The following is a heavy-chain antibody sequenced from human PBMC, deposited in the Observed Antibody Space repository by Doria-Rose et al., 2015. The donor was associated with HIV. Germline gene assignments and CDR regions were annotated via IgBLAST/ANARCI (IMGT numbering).Heavy chain of an antibody. Sequence: QITLKESGPVLVKPTETLTLTCTVSGVSLSSPGMGVSWIRQPPGKALEWLANIFSDDERSYKTSLKSRLTISRGTSRSQVVLTMTDMDPVDTATYYCARIKSSRWYHKYYFDFWGQGTLVFVS. V-gene: IGHV2-26*01. D-gene: IGHD6-13*01. CDR3: ARIKSSRWYHKYYFDF. J-gene: IGHJ4*02. CDR1: GVSLSSPGMG. CDR2: IFSDDER.